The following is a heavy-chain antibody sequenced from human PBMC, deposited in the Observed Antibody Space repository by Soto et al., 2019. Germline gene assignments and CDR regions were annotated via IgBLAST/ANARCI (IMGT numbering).Heavy chain of an antibody. J-gene: IGHJ4*02. CDR1: GFTFSNAW. CDR2: IKSKTDGGTT. CDR3: TTDADQYIAAAGIFDY. V-gene: IGHV3-15*01. D-gene: IGHD6-13*01. Sequence: EVQLVESGGGLVKPGGSRGLSCAASGFTFSNAWMSWVRQAPGKGLEWVGRIKSKTDGGTTDYAAPVKGRFTISRDDSKNTLYLQMNSLKTEDTAVYYCTTDADQYIAAAGIFDYWGQGTLVTVSS.